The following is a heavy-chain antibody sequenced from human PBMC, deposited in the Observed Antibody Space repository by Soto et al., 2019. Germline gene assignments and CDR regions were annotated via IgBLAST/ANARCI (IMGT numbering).Heavy chain of an antibody. Sequence: QVQLVQSGAEVKKPGSSVKVSCKASGGTFSSYAISWVRQAPGQGLEWMGGIIPIFGTANYAQKFQGRVTITADKTTSTAYMELSSLRSEDTAVYYCASAYSSPDDYYYYYGMDVWGQGTTVTVSS. CDR2: IIPIFGTA. CDR1: GGTFSSYA. CDR3: ASAYSSPDDYYYYYGMDV. D-gene: IGHD6-13*01. J-gene: IGHJ6*02. V-gene: IGHV1-69*06.